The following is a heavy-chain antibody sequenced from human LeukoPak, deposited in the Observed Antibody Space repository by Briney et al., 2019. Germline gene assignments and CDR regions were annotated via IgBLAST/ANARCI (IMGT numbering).Heavy chain of an antibody. V-gene: IGHV3-30*14. CDR1: GFSFTSYN. CDR2: ISYDGNIK. Sequence: PGTSLRLSCAASGFSFTSYNFHWVRQAPGKGLQWLGFISYDGNIKYEDSVEGRFTISRDNSKNTLYLQMNSLRAEDTAVYYCVRAAWIDYYYYMDVWGKGTTVTISS. D-gene: IGHD2-2*03. CDR3: VRAAWIDYYYYMDV. J-gene: IGHJ6*03.